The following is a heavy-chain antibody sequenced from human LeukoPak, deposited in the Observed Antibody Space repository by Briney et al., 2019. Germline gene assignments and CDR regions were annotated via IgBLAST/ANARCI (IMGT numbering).Heavy chain of an antibody. D-gene: IGHD3-10*01. J-gene: IGHJ4*02. V-gene: IGHV5-51*01. CDR3: ARAYGSGSYYFDYFDY. Sequence: GESLKISCKGSGYSFTSYWIGWVRQMPGKGLEGMGIIYPGDSDTRYSPSFQGQVTISADKSISTDYLQWSSLKASDTAMYYCARAYGSGSYYFDYFDYWGQGTLVTVSS. CDR2: IYPGDSDT. CDR1: GYSFTSYW.